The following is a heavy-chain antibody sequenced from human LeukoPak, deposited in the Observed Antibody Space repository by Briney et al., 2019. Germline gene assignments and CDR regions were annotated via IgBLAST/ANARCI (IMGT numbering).Heavy chain of an antibody. CDR2: ISAYNGNT. J-gene: IGHJ6*02. CDR3: ARDCSSTSCYWTNYYYYYGMDV. D-gene: IGHD2-2*01. Sequence: GASVTLSCTSSVYTFTSYGISWVRQAPGQGLEWVGWISAYNGNTSSAQKLQGRITMTTDTSTSTAYMELRSLRADDTAVYYCARDCSSTSCYWTNYYYYYGMDVWGQGTTVTVSS. CDR1: VYTFTSYG. V-gene: IGHV1-18*01.